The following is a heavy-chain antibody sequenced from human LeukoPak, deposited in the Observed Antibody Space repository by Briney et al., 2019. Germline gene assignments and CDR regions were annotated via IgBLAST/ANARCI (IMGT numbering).Heavy chain of an antibody. V-gene: IGHV1-18*01. Sequence: ASVKVSCKASGYTFISYAISWVRQAPGQGLEWMGWISAYNGNTNYAQKLHGRVTMTTDTSTSTAYMELRSLRSDDTAVYYCARGPHSIRTRYFDDWGQGTLVTVSS. CDR3: ARGPHSIRTRYFDD. CDR1: GYTFISYA. D-gene: IGHD3/OR15-3a*01. J-gene: IGHJ4*02. CDR2: ISAYNGNT.